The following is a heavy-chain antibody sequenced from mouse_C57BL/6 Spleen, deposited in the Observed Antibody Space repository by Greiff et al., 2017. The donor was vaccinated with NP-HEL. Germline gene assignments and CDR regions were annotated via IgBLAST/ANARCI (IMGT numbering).Heavy chain of an antibody. CDR2: ISSGGSYT. CDR3: ARSSSGPYDAMDY. Sequence: VQLKESGGDLVKPGGSLKLSCAASGFTFSSYGMSWVRQTPDKRLEWVATISSGGSYTYYPDSVKGRFTISIDNAKNTLYLQMSSLKSEDTAMYYFARSSSGPYDAMDYWGQGTSVTVSS. CDR1: GFTFSSYG. V-gene: IGHV5-6*01. D-gene: IGHD3-2*02. J-gene: IGHJ4*01.